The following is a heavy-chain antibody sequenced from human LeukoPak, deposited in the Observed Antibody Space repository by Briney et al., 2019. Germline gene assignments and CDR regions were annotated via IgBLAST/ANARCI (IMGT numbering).Heavy chain of an antibody. J-gene: IGHJ4*02. D-gene: IGHD6-13*01. Sequence: PGGSLRLSCAASGFTFSSYAMSWVRQAPGKGLEWVSAISGSGRTTYYADSVKGRFTISRDNSKNTLYLQMNSLRAEDTAVYYCARRGGGYSTLFDYWGQGTLVTVSS. CDR3: ARRGGGYSTLFDY. CDR2: ISGSGRTT. V-gene: IGHV3-23*01. CDR1: GFTFSSYA.